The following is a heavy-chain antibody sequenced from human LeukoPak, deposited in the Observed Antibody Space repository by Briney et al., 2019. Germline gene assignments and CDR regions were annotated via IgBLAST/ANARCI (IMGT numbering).Heavy chain of an antibody. CDR1: GGTFSSYA. V-gene: IGHV1-69*13. J-gene: IGHJ5*02. CDR2: IIPIFVTA. Sequence: SVKVSCRASGGTFSSYAISWVRQAPGQGLEWMGGIIPIFVTANYAQKFQGRVTITADESTSTAYMELSSLRSEDTAVYYCARGGWSGDSSSWFPSWFDPWGQGTLVTVSS. CDR3: ARGGWSGDSSSWFPSWFDP. D-gene: IGHD6-13*01.